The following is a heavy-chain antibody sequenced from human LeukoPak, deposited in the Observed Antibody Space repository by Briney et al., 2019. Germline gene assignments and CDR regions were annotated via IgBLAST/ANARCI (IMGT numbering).Heavy chain of an antibody. CDR1: GGSISSSSAY. CDR3: VSPRGFSYGYFDY. V-gene: IGHV4-39*01. Sequence: SETLSLTCTVSGGSISSSSAYWGWIRQPPGKGLEWIGSNSKNTYYNPSLKSRVTISADTSKNQFSLTLGSVGATDTAVYYCVSPRGFSYGYFDYWGQGTLVTVSS. CDR2: NSKNT. D-gene: IGHD5-18*01. J-gene: IGHJ4*02.